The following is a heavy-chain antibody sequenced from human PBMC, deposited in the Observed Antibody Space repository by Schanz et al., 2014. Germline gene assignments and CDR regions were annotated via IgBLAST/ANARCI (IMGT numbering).Heavy chain of an antibody. D-gene: IGHD3-22*01. CDR1: GFTFSSYA. J-gene: IGHJ4*02. CDR3: AKDPSHGDYDYYFDY. CDR2: ISNDGSIK. Sequence: QVQLLQFGGGVVQPGRSLRLSCAASGFTFSSYAMHWVRQAPGKGLEWVALISNDGSIKYYADSVEGRFTISRDNSKTTLSLQMNSLRAEDTAVYYCAKDPSHGDYDYYFDYWGQGTLVTVSS. V-gene: IGHV3-30-3*01.